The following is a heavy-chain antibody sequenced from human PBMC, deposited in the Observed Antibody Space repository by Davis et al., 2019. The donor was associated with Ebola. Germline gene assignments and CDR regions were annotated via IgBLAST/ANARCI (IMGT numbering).Heavy chain of an antibody. CDR1: GFTFSDYY. J-gene: IGHJ4*02. V-gene: IGHV3-11*04. CDR3: ARGTIFGVVIRTEIDY. D-gene: IGHD3-3*01. CDR2: ISSSGSTI. Sequence: GGSLRLSCAASGFTFSDYYMSWIRQAPGKGLEWVSYISSSGSTIYYADSVKGRFTISRDNAKNSLYLQMNSLRDEDTAVYYCARGTIFGVVIRTEIDYWGQGTLVTVSS.